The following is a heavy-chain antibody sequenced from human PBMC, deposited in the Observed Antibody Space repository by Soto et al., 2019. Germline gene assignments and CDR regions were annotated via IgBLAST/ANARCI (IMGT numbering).Heavy chain of an antibody. D-gene: IGHD3-22*01. V-gene: IGHV4-39*01. CDR1: SGSISSSLYY. CDR3: ARLPYYDTPPVTFDI. Sequence: LSLTCSVSSGSISSSLYYWGWIRQPPGKGLEWIGTIYSTVSTHYNPSLKSRVTISVDTSKNQFSLKLNSVTAADTAVYYCARLPYYDTPPVTFDIWGQGAMVTVSS. CDR2: IYSTVST. J-gene: IGHJ3*02.